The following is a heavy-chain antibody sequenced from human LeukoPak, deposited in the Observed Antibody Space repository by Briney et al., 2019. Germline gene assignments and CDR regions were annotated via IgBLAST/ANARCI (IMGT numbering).Heavy chain of an antibody. CDR2: IKQDGSEK. J-gene: IGHJ4*02. D-gene: IGHD2-21*01. CDR1: GFTFNTYW. CDR3: TKEGGSDWSYYFDY. V-gene: IGHV3-7*01. Sequence: PGGSLRLSCAASGFTFNTYWMSWVRQAPGKGLEWVANIKQDGSEKYYVDSVKGRFTISRDNAKNSLYLQMHSLRAEDTAIYYCTKEGGSDWSYYFDYWGQGTLVTVSS.